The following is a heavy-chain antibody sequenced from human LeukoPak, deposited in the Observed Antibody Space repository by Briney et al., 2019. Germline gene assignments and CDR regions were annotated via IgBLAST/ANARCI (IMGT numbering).Heavy chain of an antibody. CDR3: AKDHADIVFLPGAHLDY. D-gene: IGHD2-15*01. CDR2: IPYDGSDT. Sequence: GGSLRLSCAASGFTFSDFCMPWVRQAPGKGLEWVASIPYDGSDTFYADSGTGQFSVASDDSRNTPFLQMNSLRAEDMAIYYWAKDHADIVFLPGAHLDYWGQGTRVTVSS. V-gene: IGHV3-30*18. J-gene: IGHJ4*02. CDR1: GFTFSDFC.